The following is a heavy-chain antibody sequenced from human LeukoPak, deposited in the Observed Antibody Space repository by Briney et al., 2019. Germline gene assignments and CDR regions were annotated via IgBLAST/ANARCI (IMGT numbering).Heavy chain of an antibody. V-gene: IGHV3-48*01. CDR3: ARGFNDYVWGSYRPHHAFDI. J-gene: IGHJ3*02. CDR2: ISSSSSTI. D-gene: IGHD3-16*02. CDR1: GFTFSSYS. Sequence: GGSLRLSCAASGFTFSSYSMNWVRQAPGKGLEWVSYISSSSSTIYYADSVKGRFTISRDNAKNSLYLQMNSLRAEDTAVYYCARGFNDYVWGSYRPHHAFDIWGQGTMVTVSS.